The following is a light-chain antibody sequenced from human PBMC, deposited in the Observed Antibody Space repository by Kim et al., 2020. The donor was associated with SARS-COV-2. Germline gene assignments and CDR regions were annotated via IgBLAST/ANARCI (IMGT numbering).Light chain of an antibody. CDR3: NSRDSSVNHLYV. V-gene: IGLV3-19*01. CDR2: GKN. J-gene: IGLJ1*01. Sequence: GQTVRITCQGDSLRSYYASWYQQKPGQAPVLVIYGKNNRPSGIPDRFSGSSSGNTASLTITGAQAEDEADYYCNSRDSSVNHLYVFGTGTKVTVL. CDR1: SLRSYY.